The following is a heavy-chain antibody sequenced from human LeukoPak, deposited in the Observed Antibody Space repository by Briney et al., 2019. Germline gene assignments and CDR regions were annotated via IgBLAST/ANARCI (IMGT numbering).Heavy chain of an antibody. CDR2: ISDSGGRT. V-gene: IGHV3-23*01. D-gene: IGHD1-1*01. Sequence: GGSLRLSCAASAFTFNTNPMAWVRQAPGKGLEWVSLISDSGGRTYYADSVKGRFTISRDNSKNTLFLQMSSLRVEDTAIYYCAKERQTTAAFDSWGQGTLVTVSS. J-gene: IGHJ4*02. CDR1: AFTFNTNP. CDR3: AKERQTTAAFDS.